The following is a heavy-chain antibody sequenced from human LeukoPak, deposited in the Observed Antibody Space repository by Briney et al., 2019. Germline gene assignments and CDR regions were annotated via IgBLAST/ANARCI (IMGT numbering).Heavy chain of an antibody. V-gene: IGHV3-13*04. CDR2: IGAAGDT. CDR1: GFTFSNYD. J-gene: IGHJ4*02. Sequence: PGGSLRLSCAVSGFTFSNYDMHWVRQVTGKGLEWVSAIGAAGDTFYVGSVKGRFTISRDNSKNTLYLQMNSLRAEDTALYYCAKLGCTGTFCYANYWGQGTLVTVSS. CDR3: AKLGCTGTFCYANY. D-gene: IGHD2-2*01.